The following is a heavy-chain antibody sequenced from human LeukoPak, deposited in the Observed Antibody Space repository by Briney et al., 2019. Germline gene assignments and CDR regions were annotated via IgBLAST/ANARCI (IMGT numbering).Heavy chain of an antibody. CDR1: GDSITSTLYF. CDR3: AGHVHNDHGDPNWFDP. CDR2: IYYSGST. D-gene: IGHD4-17*01. J-gene: IGHJ5*02. Sequence: PSETLSLTCTVSGDSITSTLYFWGWIRQPPGKGPEWIASIYYSGSTFYNPSLKSRTTISADMFRKQFSLKLTSMTAADTAVYCAGHVHNDHGDPNWFDPWGQGVLVTVSS. V-gene: IGHV4-39*01.